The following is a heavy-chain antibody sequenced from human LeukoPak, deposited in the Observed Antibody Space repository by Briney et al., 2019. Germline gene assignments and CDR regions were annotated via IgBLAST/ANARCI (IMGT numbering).Heavy chain of an antibody. D-gene: IGHD3-3*01. J-gene: IGHJ4*02. CDR2: INPNSGGT. CDR1: GYTFTGYY. V-gene: IGHV1-2*02. CDR3: AMSGDFWSGYYFRMTLDY. Sequence: GASVKVSCKASGYTFTGYYMHWVRQAPGQGLEWMGWINPNSGGTNYAQKFQGRVTMTRDTSISTAYMELSRLRSDDTAVYYCAMSGDFWSGYYFRMTLDYWGQGTLVTVSS.